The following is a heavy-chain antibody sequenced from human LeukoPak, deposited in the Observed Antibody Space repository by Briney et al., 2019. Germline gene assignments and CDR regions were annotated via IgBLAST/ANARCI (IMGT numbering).Heavy chain of an antibody. V-gene: IGHV5-51*01. CDR1: GYNFTSYW. J-gene: IGHJ4*02. CDR2: IYPGDSDT. Sequence: GESLKIFCKGSGYNFTSYWIGWVRPMPGKGLEWMGVIYPGDSDTRYSPSFQGQVTISADKSISTASLQWSSLKASDTAMYYCARLLRNIAAAVYYFDYWGQGTLVTVSS. D-gene: IGHD6-13*01. CDR3: ARLLRNIAAAVYYFDY.